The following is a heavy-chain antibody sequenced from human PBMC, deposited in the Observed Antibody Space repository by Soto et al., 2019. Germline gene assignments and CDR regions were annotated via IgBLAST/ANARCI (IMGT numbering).Heavy chain of an antibody. V-gene: IGHV1-46*03. CDR2: INPSGGST. J-gene: IGHJ6*03. CDR1: GYTFTSYY. CDR3: ARGGYYDFWSGYYEPHDYYYYMDV. D-gene: IGHD3-3*01. Sequence: ASVKVSCKASGYTFTSYYMHWVRQAPGQGLEWMGIINPSGGSTSYAQKFQGRVTMTRDTSTSTVYMELSSPRSEDTAVYYCARGGYYDFWSGYYEPHDYYYYMDVWGKGTTVTVSS.